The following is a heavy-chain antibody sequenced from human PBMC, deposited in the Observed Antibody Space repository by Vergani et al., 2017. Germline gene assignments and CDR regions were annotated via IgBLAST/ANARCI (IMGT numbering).Heavy chain of an antibody. Sequence: QVQLVESGGGVVQPGRSLRVSCAGSGFTFTNYDMHWVRQAPGKGLEWVAVISIDGSITHYGASVKGRVTITRDNSKNTLYLQMTSLRGDDTAIYYCGRDAFKGKPDVVDIWGQGTMVTVSS. J-gene: IGHJ3*02. CDR3: GRDAFKGKPDVVDI. CDR2: ISIDGSIT. V-gene: IGHV3-30*19. CDR1: GFTFTNYD.